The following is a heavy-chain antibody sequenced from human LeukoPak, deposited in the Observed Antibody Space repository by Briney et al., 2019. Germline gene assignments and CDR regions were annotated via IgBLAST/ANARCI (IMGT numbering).Heavy chain of an antibody. CDR1: GFIFSDSA. V-gene: IGHV3-23*01. Sequence: GGSLRLSCAVSGFIFSDSAMSWVRQAPGRGLEWVSGFKSDGATYYADSVKGRFAISRDNSKNTLYLQMNSLRAEDTATYYCAKAPKMGSHKGYFDYWGQGTLVTVSS. D-gene: IGHD3-10*01. CDR3: AKAPKMGSHKGYFDY. CDR2: FKSDGAT. J-gene: IGHJ4*02.